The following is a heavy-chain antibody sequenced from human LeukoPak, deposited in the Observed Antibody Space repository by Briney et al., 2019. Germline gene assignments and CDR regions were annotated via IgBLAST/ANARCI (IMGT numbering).Heavy chain of an antibody. Sequence: GGCLRLSCEASGFTFSSYEMNWVRQAPGKGLEWVSYISRDSSTMDYSDSVKGRFTISRDNARNSLYLQLNSLTADDTAVYYCARELRGSGFDPWGQGTLVTVSA. CDR2: ISRDSSTM. CDR3: ARELRGSGFDP. J-gene: IGHJ5*02. D-gene: IGHD6-19*01. CDR1: GFTFSSYE. V-gene: IGHV3-48*03.